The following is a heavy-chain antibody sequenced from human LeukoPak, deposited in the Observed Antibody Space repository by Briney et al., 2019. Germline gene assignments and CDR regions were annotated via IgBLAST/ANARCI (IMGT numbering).Heavy chain of an antibody. CDR3: ARNYYDSSGYYLNYYYYYYMDV. D-gene: IGHD3-22*01. Sequence: ASVKVSRKASGYTFTSYGISWVRQAPGQGLEWMGWISAYNGNTNCAQKLQGRVTMTTDTSTSTAYMELRSLRSGDTAVYYCARNYYDSSGYYLNYYYYYYMDVWGKGTTVTISS. J-gene: IGHJ6*03. V-gene: IGHV1-18*01. CDR2: ISAYNGNT. CDR1: GYTFTSYG.